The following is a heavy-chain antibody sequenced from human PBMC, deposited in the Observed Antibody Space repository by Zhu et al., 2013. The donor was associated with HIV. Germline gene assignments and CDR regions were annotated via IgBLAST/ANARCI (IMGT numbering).Heavy chain of an antibody. CDR2: IIPIFGTA. V-gene: IGHV1-69*01. D-gene: IGHD2-21*02. Sequence: QVQLVQSGAEVKKPGASVKASCKASGGTLSSYAISWVRQAPGQGLEWMGGIIPIFGTANYAQKFQGRVTITADEPTSTANMELSSLRSEDTAVYYCARVICKGAYCGGDSNWVLRIVWGRGHPWSLSPX. CDR1: GGTLSSYA. CDR3: ARVICKGAYCGGDSNWVLRIV. J-gene: IGHJ2*01.